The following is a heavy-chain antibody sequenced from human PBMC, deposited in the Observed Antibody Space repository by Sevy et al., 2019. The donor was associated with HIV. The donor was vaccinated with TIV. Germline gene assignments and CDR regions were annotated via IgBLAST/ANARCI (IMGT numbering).Heavy chain of an antibody. J-gene: IGHJ4*02. Sequence: GGSLRLSCAASGFTFSSYGMHWVRQAPGKGLEWVAVISYDGSNKYYADSVKGRFTISRDNSKNTLYLQMNSLRAEDTAVYYCAKDLGKYRQLGPLDYWGQGTLVTVSS. CDR3: AKDLGKYRQLGPLDY. D-gene: IGHD6-6*01. CDR2: ISYDGSNK. V-gene: IGHV3-30*18. CDR1: GFTFSSYG.